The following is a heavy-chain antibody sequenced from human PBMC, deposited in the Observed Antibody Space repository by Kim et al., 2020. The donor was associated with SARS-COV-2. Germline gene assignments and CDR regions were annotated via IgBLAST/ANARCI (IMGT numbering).Heavy chain of an antibody. Sequence: SETLSLTCTVSGGSISSYYWSWIRQPPGKGLEWIGYIYYSGSTNYNPSLKSRVTISVDTSKNRFSLKLSSVTAADTAVYYCARHRPAMVHFDYWGQGTLVTVSS. J-gene: IGHJ4*02. CDR3: ARHRPAMVHFDY. V-gene: IGHV4-59*08. CDR1: GGSISSYY. D-gene: IGHD5-18*01. CDR2: IYYSGST.